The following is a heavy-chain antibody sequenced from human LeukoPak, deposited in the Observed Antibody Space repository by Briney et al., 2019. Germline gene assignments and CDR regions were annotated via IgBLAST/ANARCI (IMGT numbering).Heavy chain of an antibody. CDR3: ARDPCGGTSPCYFVY. D-gene: IGHD2-21*01. J-gene: IGHJ4*02. CDR2: LRYDGSTA. CDR1: GFTLSSYG. V-gene: IGHV3-30*02. Sequence: GGSLRLSCAASGFTLSSYGMSWVRQAPGKGLDWVAFLRYDGSTAFYEDSVKGRFTISRYSSKNTLYLQMKSLTPADTAIYYCARDPCGGTSPCYFVYWGQGALVTVSS.